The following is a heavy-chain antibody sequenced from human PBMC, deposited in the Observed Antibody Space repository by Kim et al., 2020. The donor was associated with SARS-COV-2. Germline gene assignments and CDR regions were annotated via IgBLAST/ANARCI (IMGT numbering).Heavy chain of an antibody. CDR3: ARGGDYGDPGIYY. V-gene: IGHV3-30*14. CDR1: GFDFSGYA. J-gene: IGHJ4*02. Sequence: GGSLRLSCAASGFDFSGYAMHWVRQAPGKGLEWVAVISYDGDEKFYVDSVKGRFTISRDNSENTLSLQVDSLTNEDTAVYYCARGGDYGDPGIYYWGQGTLVTVST. D-gene: IGHD4-17*01. CDR2: ISYDGDEK.